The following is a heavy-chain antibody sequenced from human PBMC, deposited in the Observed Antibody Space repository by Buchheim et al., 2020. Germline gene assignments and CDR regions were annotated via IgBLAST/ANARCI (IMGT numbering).Heavy chain of an antibody. V-gene: IGHV3-66*01. Sequence: EVQLVESGGGLVQPGGSLRLSCAASGFTVSSNYMSWVRQAPGKGLEWVSVIYSGGSTYYADSVKGRFTISRDNSKNTLYLQMTSLRAEDTAVYYCILYYYDSSGYYGVYWGQGTL. CDR3: ILYYYDSSGYYGVY. CDR2: IYSGGST. D-gene: IGHD3-22*01. J-gene: IGHJ4*02. CDR1: GFTVSSNY.